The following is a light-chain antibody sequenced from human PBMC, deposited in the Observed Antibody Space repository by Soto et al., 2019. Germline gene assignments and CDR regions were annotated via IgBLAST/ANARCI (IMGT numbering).Light chain of an antibody. J-gene: IGLJ2*01. CDR1: SSNIGSNY. CDR3: AAWDDSRSGPGV. V-gene: IGLV1-47*02. Sequence: QSVLTQPPSASGTPGQRVTISCSGSSSNIGSNYVFWYQQLPGTAPKLLIYANNQRPSGVPDRFSGSMSCTSASLAISGLRSEDEADYYCAAWDDSRSGPGVFGGGTKLTVL. CDR2: ANN.